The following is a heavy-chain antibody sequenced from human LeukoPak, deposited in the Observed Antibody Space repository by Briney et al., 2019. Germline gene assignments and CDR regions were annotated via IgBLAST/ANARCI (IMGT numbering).Heavy chain of an antibody. J-gene: IGHJ4*02. CDR3: AKGHTDDGTGFDC. V-gene: IGHV3-23*01. Sequence: GGSLRLSCAASGFTFSTYAMSWVRQAPGKGLEWVSIISGGGGNTYYVDSVKGRFTISRDNSRNTLYLQMNRLRVEDTAVYYCAKGHTDDGTGFDCWGQGTLVIVSS. CDR1: GFTFSTYA. CDR2: ISGGGGNT. D-gene: IGHD4-17*01.